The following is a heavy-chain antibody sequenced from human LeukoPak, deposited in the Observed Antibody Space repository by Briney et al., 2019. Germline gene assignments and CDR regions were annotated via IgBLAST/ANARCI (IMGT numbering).Heavy chain of an antibody. CDR3: TRGVAISTSGWYDTFDY. J-gene: IGHJ4*02. CDR1: GFTFRDYA. V-gene: IGHV3-64*02. CDR2: ISTDGSRI. D-gene: IGHD6-19*01. Sequence: GGSLRLSCAASGFTFRDYAMYWVRQAPGKGLEYVSVISTDGSRIYYADSVKGRFTISRDNSKNTLYLQMGSLRAEDMAVYYCTRGVAISTSGWYDTFDYWGQGALVAVSS.